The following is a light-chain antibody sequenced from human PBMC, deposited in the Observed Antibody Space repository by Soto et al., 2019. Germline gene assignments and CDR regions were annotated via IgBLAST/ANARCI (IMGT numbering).Light chain of an antibody. CDR1: QSVSSN. J-gene: IGKJ3*01. V-gene: IGKV3-15*01. CDR2: GAS. Sequence: EIVMTQSPATLSVSPGERATLSCRASQSVSSNLAWYQQKPGQAPRLLIYGASTRATGIPARFSGSGSGTEFTLTISSLQSEDFAGYYCQQYNNGPPLFTFGPGTKVDIK. CDR3: QQYNNGPPLFT.